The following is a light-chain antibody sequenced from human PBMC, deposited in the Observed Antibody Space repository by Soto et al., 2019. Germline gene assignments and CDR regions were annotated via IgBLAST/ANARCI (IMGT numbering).Light chain of an antibody. CDR1: SSDVGGYNY. CDR2: EVS. Sequence: QSALTQPASVSGSPGQSITISCTGTSSDVGGYNYVSWYQQHPGKAPKLMIYEVSNRPTGVSNRFSGSKYGNTASLTISGFQAEDEADYYCSSYTSSSTWVFGGGTKLTVL. CDR3: SSYTSSSTWV. J-gene: IGLJ3*02. V-gene: IGLV2-14*01.